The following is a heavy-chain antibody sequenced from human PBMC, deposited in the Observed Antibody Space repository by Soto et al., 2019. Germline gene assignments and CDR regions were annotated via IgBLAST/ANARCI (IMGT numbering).Heavy chain of an antibody. V-gene: IGHV4-30-4*01. CDR1: GGSIDNYEYY. J-gene: IGHJ4*02. CDR3: ARDRSNSPDYFDF. D-gene: IGHD6-6*01. CDR2: IYYSGRT. Sequence: QVQLQESGPGLVKPSQTLSLTCTVSGGSIDNYEYYWTWIRQHPGKGLEWVGYIYYSGRTNYNPSLNSRLTISLDTPKNQFSLRLTSVSAADTAMYYCARDRSNSPDYFDFWGQGTLVTVSS.